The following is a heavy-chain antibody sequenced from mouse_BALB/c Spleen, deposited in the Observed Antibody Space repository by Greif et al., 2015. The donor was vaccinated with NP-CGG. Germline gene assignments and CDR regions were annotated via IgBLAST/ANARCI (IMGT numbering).Heavy chain of an antibody. CDR1: GFNIKDYY. CDR2: IDPENGDT. CDR3: DGASLSGRFAS. Sequence: VQLQQSGAELVRSGASVKLSCTASGFNIKDYYMHWVKQRPEQGLEWIGWIDPENGDTEYAPKFQGKATMTADTSSNAAYLQLSSLTSEDTAVYSCDGASLSGRFASWGQGTLVTVSA. V-gene: IGHV14-4*02. J-gene: IGHJ3*01. D-gene: IGHD6-1*01.